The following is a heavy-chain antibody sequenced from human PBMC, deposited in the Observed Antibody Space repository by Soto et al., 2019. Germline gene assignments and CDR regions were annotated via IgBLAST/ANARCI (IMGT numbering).Heavy chain of an antibody. CDR3: ARPVVEYSSSPYYYYYYMDV. Sequence: PGGSLRLSCAASGFTFSSYAMHWVRQAPGKGLEWVAVISYDGSNKYYADSVKGRFTISRDNSKNTLYLQMNSLRAEDTAVYYCARPVVEYSSSPYYYYYYMDVWGKGTTVTVSS. V-gene: IGHV3-30-3*01. J-gene: IGHJ6*03. D-gene: IGHD6-6*01. CDR1: GFTFSSYA. CDR2: ISYDGSNK.